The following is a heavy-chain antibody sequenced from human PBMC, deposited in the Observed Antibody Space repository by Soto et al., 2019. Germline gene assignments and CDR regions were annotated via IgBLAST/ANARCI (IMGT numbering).Heavy chain of an antibody. V-gene: IGHV3-7*05. J-gene: IGHJ4*02. CDR1: GFSFSNYW. Sequence: DVQLVESGGGLVQPGGSLRLSCEASGFSFSNYWMSWVRQAPGEGPEWVASIKPDGSEKNYVDAVRGRFTVSRDNAKNSLFLQMNSLRGDDTAVYYCARDVIWGRGSLVSVSS. CDR2: IKPDGSEK. CDR3: ARDVI.